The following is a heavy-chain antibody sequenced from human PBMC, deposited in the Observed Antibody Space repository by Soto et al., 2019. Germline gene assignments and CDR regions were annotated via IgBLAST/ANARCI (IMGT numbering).Heavy chain of an antibody. D-gene: IGHD3-10*01. V-gene: IGHV3-23*01. CDR1: GFTFSSYA. J-gene: IGHJ5*02. CDR2: ISGSGGST. Sequence: GGSLRLSCAASGFTFSSYAMSWVRQAPGKGLEWVSAISGSGGSTYYADSVKGRFTISRDNSKNTLYLQMNSLRAEDTAVYYCAKDETAPYGSGSYYNEDWFDPWGQGTLVTVSS. CDR3: AKDETAPYGSGSYYNEDWFDP.